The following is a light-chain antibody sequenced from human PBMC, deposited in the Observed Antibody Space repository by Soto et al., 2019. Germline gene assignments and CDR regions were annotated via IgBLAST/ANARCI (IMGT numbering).Light chain of an antibody. CDR2: EVR. CDR3: SSYTSKSSLI. V-gene: IGLV2-14*01. J-gene: IGLJ7*01. CDR1: MRDVGAYNL. Sequence: QSALTQPASVSGSPGQSITISCAGTMRDVGAYNLVSWYQQHPGRAPQLIIFEVRNRPSGISFRFSGSKSGNTASLTISGLQAEDEADYYCSSYTSKSSLIFGGGTQLTVL.